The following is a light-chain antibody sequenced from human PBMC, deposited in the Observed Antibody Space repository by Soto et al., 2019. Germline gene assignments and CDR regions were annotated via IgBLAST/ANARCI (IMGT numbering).Light chain of an antibody. Sequence: EIVLTQSPGTLSLSPGERATLSCRASQSVSNNYLAWYQQKPGQAPRLLIYGASNRSTGIPDRFSGSGSGTDFTLPISRMCGRGGALDCYHQSYDRQVTVPQGPRVESK. CDR2: GAS. J-gene: IGKJ5*01. CDR3: HQSYDRQVT. V-gene: IGKV3-20*01. CDR1: QSVSNNY.